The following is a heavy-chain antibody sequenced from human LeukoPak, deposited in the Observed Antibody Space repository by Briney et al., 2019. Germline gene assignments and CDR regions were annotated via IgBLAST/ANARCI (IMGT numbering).Heavy chain of an antibody. CDR2: MNPNSGNT. D-gene: IGHD3-10*01. CDR1: GYTFTSYD. Sequence: APVKVSCKASGYTFTSYDINWVRQATGQGLEWMGWMNPNSGNTGYAQKFQGRVTMTRNTSISTAYMELSSLRSEDTAVYYCARGLNYYASADFDHWGQGTLVTVSS. V-gene: IGHV1-8*01. J-gene: IGHJ4*02. CDR3: ARGLNYYASADFDH.